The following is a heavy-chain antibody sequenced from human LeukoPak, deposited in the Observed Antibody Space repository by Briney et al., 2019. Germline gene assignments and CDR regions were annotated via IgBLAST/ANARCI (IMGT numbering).Heavy chain of an antibody. CDR3: AKGEWLAHFDY. CDR1: GFTFRDYS. Sequence: GGSLRLSCAASGFTFRDYSMNWVRQAPGKGLEWVSTISGSGGGTYYADSVKGRFTISRDNSKNTLYLQMNSLRAEDTAVYYCAKGEWLAHFDYWGQGTLVSVSS. CDR2: ISGSGGGT. V-gene: IGHV3-23*01. J-gene: IGHJ4*02. D-gene: IGHD6-19*01.